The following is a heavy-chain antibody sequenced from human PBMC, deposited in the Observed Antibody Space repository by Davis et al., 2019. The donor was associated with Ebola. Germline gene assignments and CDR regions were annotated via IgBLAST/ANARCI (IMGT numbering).Heavy chain of an antibody. CDR1: GGTFTNYA. Sequence: SVKVSCKTSGGTFTNYAVNWVRQAPGQGLEWTGRIIPVVDTKDYAQKFQGRVTLTADKATNTAYMELSGLRFDDTAVYYCARGKWFDPWGQGTLVSVTS. CDR2: IIPVVDTK. J-gene: IGHJ5*02. V-gene: IGHV1-69*04. CDR3: ARGKWFDP.